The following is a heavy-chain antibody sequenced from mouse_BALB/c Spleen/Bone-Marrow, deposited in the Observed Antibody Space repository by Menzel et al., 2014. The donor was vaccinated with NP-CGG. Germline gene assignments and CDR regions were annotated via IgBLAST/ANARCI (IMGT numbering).Heavy chain of an antibody. D-gene: IGHD2-12*01. CDR1: GYTFTSYW. CDR2: IYPGSGSP. J-gene: IGHJ3*01. CDR3: TIYAFAY. Sequence: LQQPGSELVRPGASVKLSCKASGYTFTSYWVHWVKQRPGQGLEWIGNIYPGSGSPNYDERFESKATLTVDTSSSTACMQLSSLTSEDSAVYYCTIYAFAYWGQGTLVTVSA. V-gene: IGHV1S22*01.